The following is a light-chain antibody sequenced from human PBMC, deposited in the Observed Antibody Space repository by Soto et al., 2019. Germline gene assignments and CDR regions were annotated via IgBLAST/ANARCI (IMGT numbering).Light chain of an antibody. CDR2: DAS. Sequence: DIQMTQSPPALSASLGDRVTITCRASHSIGTWLAWYQQRPGKAPNLLIYDASSLGSGVPSRFSGGGSGTEFPLTISSLQTDDFSTYYCQQYHSYWTFGQGTKVDIK. CDR1: HSIGTW. CDR3: QQYHSYWT. J-gene: IGKJ1*01. V-gene: IGKV1-5*01.